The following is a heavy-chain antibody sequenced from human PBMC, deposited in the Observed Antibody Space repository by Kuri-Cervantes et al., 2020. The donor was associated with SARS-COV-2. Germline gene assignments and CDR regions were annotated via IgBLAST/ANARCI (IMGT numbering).Heavy chain of an antibody. CDR2: INPNSGGT. Sequence: ASVTVSCKASGYTFTGYYMHWVRQAPGPGLEWMGWINPNSGGTNYAQKFQGRVTITADKSTSTAYMKLSSLRSEDTAVYYCARERSIPRYSGSYYAYYGMDVWGQGTTVTGSS. CDR3: ARERSIPRYSGSYYAYYGMDV. V-gene: IGHV1-2*02. CDR1: GYTFTGYY. D-gene: IGHD1-26*01. J-gene: IGHJ6*02.